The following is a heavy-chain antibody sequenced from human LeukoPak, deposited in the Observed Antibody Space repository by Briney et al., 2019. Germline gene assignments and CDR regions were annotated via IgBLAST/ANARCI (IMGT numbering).Heavy chain of an antibody. J-gene: IGHJ4*02. D-gene: IGHD3-10*01. Sequence: GASVKVSCKASGYTFTSYGISWVRQAPGQGLEWMGWISAYNGNTNYAQKLQGRVTMTTDTSTSTAYMELRSLRSDDTAVYYCVRDAFYYYGSGSYDPRFDYWGQGTLVTVSS. CDR3: VRDAFYYYGSGSYDPRFDY. V-gene: IGHV1-18*04. CDR2: ISAYNGNT. CDR1: GYTFTSYG.